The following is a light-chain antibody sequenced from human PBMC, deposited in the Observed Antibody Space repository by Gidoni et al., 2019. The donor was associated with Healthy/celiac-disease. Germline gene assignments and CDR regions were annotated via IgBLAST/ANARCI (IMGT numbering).Light chain of an antibody. CDR1: QGISSY. J-gene: IGKJ3*01. Sequence: AIRMTQSPSSFSASTGDRVTITRRGSQGISSYLAWYQQKPGKAPKLLIYAASTLQSGVPSRFSGSGSGTDFTLTISCLQSEDFATYYCQQYYSYPFTFGPGTKVDIK. CDR3: QQYYSYPFT. CDR2: AAS. V-gene: IGKV1-8*01.